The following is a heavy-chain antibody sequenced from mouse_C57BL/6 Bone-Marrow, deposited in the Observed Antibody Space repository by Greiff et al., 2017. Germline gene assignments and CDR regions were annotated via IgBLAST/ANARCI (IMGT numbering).Heavy chain of an antibody. J-gene: IGHJ4*01. Sequence: EVQLQQPGPELVKPGASVKISCKASGYSFTGYYMNWVKQSPEKSLEWIGEINPSTGGTTYNQKFKAKATLTVDKSSSTAYMQLKSLTSEDSAVYYCAREDYSNYVGAMDYWGQGTSVTVSS. D-gene: IGHD2-5*01. CDR1: GYSFTGYY. CDR3: AREDYSNYVGAMDY. CDR2: INPSTGGT. V-gene: IGHV1-42*01.